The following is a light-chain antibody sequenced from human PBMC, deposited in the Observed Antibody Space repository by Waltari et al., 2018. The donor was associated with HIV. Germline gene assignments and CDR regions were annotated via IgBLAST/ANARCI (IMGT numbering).Light chain of an antibody. Sequence: QAGLTQPPSVSKDLRQTATLTCTGNTTNVGHHGAAWLRQHQGHPPKLLSYRNNNRPSGISERFSASRSGNTASLTISGLQPEDEADYYCSAWDSSLSAWVFGGGTKLTVL. V-gene: IGLV10-54*04. CDR1: TTNVGHHG. CDR3: SAWDSSLSAWV. CDR2: RNN. J-gene: IGLJ3*02.